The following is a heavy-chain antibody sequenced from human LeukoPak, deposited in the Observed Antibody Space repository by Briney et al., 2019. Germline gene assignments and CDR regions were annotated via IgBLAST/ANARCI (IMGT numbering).Heavy chain of an antibody. J-gene: IGHJ4*02. V-gene: IGHV3-43*01. CDR3: AKEVDWPSDCLTFHS. CDR2: INRRGHT. D-gene: IGHD2-21*02. Sequence: GGSLRLSCAASGFTFDRFTIHWVRQTPGKGLEWVSLINRRGHTFYADSVKGRFTISRDNSRNSVFMQMNSLRREDTAWYHCAKEVDWPSDCLTFHSSGQGTLVTASS. CDR1: GFTFDRFT.